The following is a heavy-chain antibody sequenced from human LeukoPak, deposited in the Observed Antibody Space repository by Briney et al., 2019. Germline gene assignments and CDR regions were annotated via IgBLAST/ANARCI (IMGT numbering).Heavy chain of an antibody. CDR1: GYTFTSYD. J-gene: IGHJ4*02. CDR2: IIPMFGRA. D-gene: IGHD3-22*01. CDR3: ATDASIYDSRGYYYLW. V-gene: IGHV1-69*13. Sequence: GASVKVSCKASGYTFTSYDISWVRQAPGQGLEWMGGIIPMFGRANYAQKFQGRLTITADESSTTAYMELSGLRSEDTAVYYCATDASIYDSRGYYYLWWGQGTLVTVSS.